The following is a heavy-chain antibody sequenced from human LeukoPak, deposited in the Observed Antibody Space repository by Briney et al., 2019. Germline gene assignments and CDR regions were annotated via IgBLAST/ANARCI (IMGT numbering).Heavy chain of an antibody. CDR3: AREEVVTDPYYYYGMDV. D-gene: IGHD3-22*01. CDR2: ISAYNGNT. Sequence: ASVKVSCKASGYTFTSYGISWVRQAPGQGLEWMGWISAYNGNTNYAQKLQGRVTMTTDTSTSTAYMELRSLRSDDTAVYYCAREEVVTDPYYYYGMDVWGQGTTVTVSS. V-gene: IGHV1-18*01. J-gene: IGHJ6*02. CDR1: GYTFTSYG.